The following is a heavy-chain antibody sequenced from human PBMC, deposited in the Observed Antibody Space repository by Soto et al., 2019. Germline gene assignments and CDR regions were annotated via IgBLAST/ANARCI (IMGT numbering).Heavy chain of an antibody. Sequence: EVQVVESGGGLIQPGGSLRLSCEVSGFSVTANYMSWVRQAPGKGLEWVSVIYSGGSTYYIDSVKGRFSISRDISKNKLYLQMNGLGAEDNAVYYCHGYRYWGQGTLVTVSS. V-gene: IGHV3-53*01. J-gene: IGHJ4*02. CDR1: GFSVTANY. D-gene: IGHD5-12*01. CDR2: IYSGGST. CDR3: HGYRY.